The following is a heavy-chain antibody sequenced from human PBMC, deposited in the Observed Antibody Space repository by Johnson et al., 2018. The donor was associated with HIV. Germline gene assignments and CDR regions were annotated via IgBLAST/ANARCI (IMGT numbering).Heavy chain of an antibody. V-gene: IGHV3-30*18. CDR2: ISYDGSNK. D-gene: IGHD3-10*01. J-gene: IGHJ3*02. Sequence: QVQLVESGGGVVQPGRSLRLSCAASGFTFSSHGMHWVRQAPGNGLEWVAVISYDGSNKYYADSVKGRFTISRDNSKNTLYLQMNSLRAEDTAVYYCAKDLIWFGELPDAFDIWGQGTMVTVSS. CDR3: AKDLIWFGELPDAFDI. CDR1: GFTFSSHG.